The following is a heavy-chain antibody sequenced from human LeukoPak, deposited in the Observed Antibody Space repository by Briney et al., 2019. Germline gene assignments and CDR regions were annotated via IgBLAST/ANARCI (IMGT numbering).Heavy chain of an antibody. CDR3: ARDGEYRSSNSCYGY. D-gene: IGHD2-2*01. CDR2: INWNGGST. J-gene: IGHJ4*02. Sequence: RSGGSLRLSCAASGFTFDDYGMSWVRQAPGKGLEWVSGINWNGGSTGYADSVKGRFTISRDNAKNSLYLQMNSLRAEDTALYYCARDGEYRSSNSCYGYWGQGTLVTVSS. V-gene: IGHV3-20*04. CDR1: GFTFDDYG.